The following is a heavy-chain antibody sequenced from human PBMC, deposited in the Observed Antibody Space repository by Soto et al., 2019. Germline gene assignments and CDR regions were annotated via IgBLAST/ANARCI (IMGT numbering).Heavy chain of an antibody. CDR1: GFPFSSYS. Sequence: GVSLRLSCAASGFPFSSYSMNWVRQAPGKGLEWVSSISSSSSYIYYADSVKGRFTISRDNAKNSLYLQMNSLRAEDTAVYYCARDRRAARNFDYWGQGTLVTVSS. J-gene: IGHJ4*02. CDR2: ISSSSSYI. D-gene: IGHD6-6*01. CDR3: ARDRRAARNFDY. V-gene: IGHV3-21*01.